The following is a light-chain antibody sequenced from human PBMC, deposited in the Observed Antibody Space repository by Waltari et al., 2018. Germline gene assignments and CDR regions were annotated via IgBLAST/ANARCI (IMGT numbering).Light chain of an antibody. CDR2: GAF. Sequence: QMTQSPSPLSASVGDRVTITCRASQGIDNFLAWYQQKPGKVPRLLIYGAFTLQSGAPSRFSGSMSGTEFTLTITSLQPDDVATYYCQRYDSVPRTFGQGTKVEI. CDR3: QRYDSVPRT. CDR1: QGIDNF. V-gene: IGKV1-27*01. J-gene: IGKJ1*01.